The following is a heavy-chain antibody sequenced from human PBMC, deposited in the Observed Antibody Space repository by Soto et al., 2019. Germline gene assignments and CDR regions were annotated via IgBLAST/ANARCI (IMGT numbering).Heavy chain of an antibody. D-gene: IGHD6-19*01. V-gene: IGHV3-15*01. CDR1: GFTFSNAW. J-gene: IGHJ6*02. Sequence: GSLRLSCAASGFTFSNAWMSWVRQAPGKGLEWVGRIKSKTDGGTTDYAAPVKGRSTISRDDSKNTLYLQMNSLKTEDTAVYYCTTDSEVAGPKDYYGMDVWGQGTTVTVSS. CDR3: TTDSEVAGPKDYYGMDV. CDR2: IKSKTDGGTT.